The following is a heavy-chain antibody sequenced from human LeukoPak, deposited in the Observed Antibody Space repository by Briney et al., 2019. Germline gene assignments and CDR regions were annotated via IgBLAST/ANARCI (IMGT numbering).Heavy chain of an antibody. CDR1: GGTFSSYA. Sequence: SVKVSCKATGGTFSSYALSWVRQAPGQGLEWMGRIIPIFGTTTYAQDFQGRLTITTDESTNTAHMELSSLTSEDTAVYYCARARAHCSSTSCYRFDYWGQGTLVTVSS. D-gene: IGHD2-2*02. CDR3: ARARAHCSSTSCYRFDY. V-gene: IGHV1-69*05. J-gene: IGHJ4*02. CDR2: IIPIFGTT.